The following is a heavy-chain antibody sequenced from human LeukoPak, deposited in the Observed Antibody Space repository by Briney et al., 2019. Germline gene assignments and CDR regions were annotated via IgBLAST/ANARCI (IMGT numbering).Heavy chain of an antibody. D-gene: IGHD2-15*01. J-gene: IGHJ3*02. Sequence: PSETLSLTCTVSGGSISSGGYYWSWIRQHPGKGLEWIGYIYYSGSTYYNPSLKSRVTISVDTSKNQFSLKLSSVTAADTAVYYCASDFYGYCSGGSCYPSGAFDIWGQGTMVTVSS. CDR2: IYYSGST. CDR3: ASDFYGYCSGGSCYPSGAFDI. CDR1: GGSISSGGYY. V-gene: IGHV4-31*03.